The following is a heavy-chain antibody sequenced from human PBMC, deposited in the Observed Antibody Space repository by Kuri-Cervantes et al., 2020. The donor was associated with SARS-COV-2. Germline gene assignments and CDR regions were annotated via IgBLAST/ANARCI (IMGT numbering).Heavy chain of an antibody. V-gene: IGHV3-30*18. J-gene: IGHJ5*02. Sequence: GGSLRLSCAASGFTFSNAWMNWVRQAPGKGLEWVAVISYDGSNKYYADSVKGRFTISRDNSKNTLYLQMNSLRAEDTAVYYCAKDAQPQIVLRFLEWLFRSPFDPWGQGTLVTVSS. CDR1: GFTFSNAW. D-gene: IGHD3-3*01. CDR2: ISYDGSNK. CDR3: AKDAQPQIVLRFLEWLFRSPFDP.